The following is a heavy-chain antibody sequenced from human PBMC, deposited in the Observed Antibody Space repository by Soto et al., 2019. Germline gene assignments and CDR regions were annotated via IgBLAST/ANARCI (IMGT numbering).Heavy chain of an antibody. D-gene: IGHD1-7*01. V-gene: IGHV1-3*01. CDR3: ARNILGGTTDY. CDR1: VYIFTNYA. CDR2: ISAYNGNT. J-gene: IGHJ4*02. Sequence: ASVKVSCKASVYIFTNYAMHCVRQAPGQSLEWMGWISAYNGNTNYAQKLQGRVTMTTDTSASTAYMELSSLRSEDTAVYYCARNILGGTTDYWGPGTLVPGSS.